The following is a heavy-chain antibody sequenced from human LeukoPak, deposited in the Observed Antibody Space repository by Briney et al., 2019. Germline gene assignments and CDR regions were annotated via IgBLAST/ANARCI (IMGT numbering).Heavy chain of an antibody. CDR2: IYYSGST. CDR1: SGSISSSSFY. V-gene: IGHV4-39*01. D-gene: IGHD1-26*01. J-gene: IGHJ4*02. Sequence: PSETLSPTCTVSSGSISSSSFYWGWIRQPPGKGLEWIGSIYYSGSTYYNPSLKSRFTISVDTSKNQFSLKLISVTAADTAVYYCARSRVGPTDGGGFDYWGQGTLVTVSS. CDR3: ARSRVGPTDGGGFDY.